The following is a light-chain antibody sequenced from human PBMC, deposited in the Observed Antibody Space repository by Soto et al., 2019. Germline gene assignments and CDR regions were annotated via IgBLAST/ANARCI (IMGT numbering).Light chain of an antibody. J-gene: IGLJ2*01. V-gene: IGLV2-14*03. CDR1: SSDVGSYNY. CDR2: DVS. CDR3: SSYTGDSSLA. Sequence: QSVLTQPASVSGSPGQSITISCTGTSSDVGSYNYVSWYQQHPDKAPKLMIYDVSYRPSGISNRFSGSKSGNTASLTISGLQVEDEADYYCSSYTGDSSLAFGGGTKVTVL.